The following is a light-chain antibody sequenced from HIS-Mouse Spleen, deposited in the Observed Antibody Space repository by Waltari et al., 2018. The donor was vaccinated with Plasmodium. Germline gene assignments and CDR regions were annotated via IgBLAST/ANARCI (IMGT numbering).Light chain of an antibody. CDR1: ALPKKY. J-gene: IGLJ3*02. CDR3: YSTDSSGNHRV. CDR2: EDS. V-gene: IGLV3-10*01. Sequence: SYELTQPPSVSVSPGQTARTPCPGHALPKKYASWDQQKSGQAPVLVIYEDSKRPSGIPERFSGSSSGTMATLTISGAQVEDEADYYCYSTDSSGNHRVFGGGTKLTVL.